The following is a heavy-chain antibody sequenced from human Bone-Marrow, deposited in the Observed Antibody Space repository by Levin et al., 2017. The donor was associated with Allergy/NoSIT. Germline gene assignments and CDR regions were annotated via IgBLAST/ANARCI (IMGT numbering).Heavy chain of an antibody. Sequence: GESLKISCQASGYTFTSYDINWVRQATGQGLEWMGWMNPNSGNTGYAQKFQGRVTMTRNTSISTAYMELSSLRSEDTAVYYCAKSPYCSSTSCYTMEADYDYGMDVWGQGTTVTVSS. D-gene: IGHD2-2*02. CDR1: GYTFTSYD. CDR3: AKSPYCSSTSCYTMEADYDYGMDV. CDR2: MNPNSGNT. V-gene: IGHV1-8*01. J-gene: IGHJ6*02.